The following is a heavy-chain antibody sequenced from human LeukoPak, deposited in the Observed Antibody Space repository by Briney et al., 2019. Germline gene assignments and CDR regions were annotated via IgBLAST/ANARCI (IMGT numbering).Heavy chain of an antibody. CDR1: GDSVSSNTAA. CDR3: ARYLSDYGDKNYYYYYMDV. CDR2: TYYRSKWYN. J-gene: IGHJ6*03. V-gene: IGHV6-1*01. Sequence: SQTLSLTCAISGDSVSSNTAAWNWIRQSPSRGLEWLGRTYYRSKWYNDYAVSVKSRITINPDTSKNQFSLQLNSVTPEDTAVYYCARYLSDYGDKNYYYYYMDVWGKGTTVTVSS. D-gene: IGHD4-17*01.